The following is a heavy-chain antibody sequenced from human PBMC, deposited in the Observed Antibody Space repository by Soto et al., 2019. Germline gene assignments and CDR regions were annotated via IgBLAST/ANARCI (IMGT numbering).Heavy chain of an antibody. Sequence: SETLSLTCAVYGGSLSGYYWSWIRQPPGKGLEWIGEVNHSGSTNNNSSLKSRVTISVDTSKNQFSLKLSSVTAADTAVYYCARVGGGRNYYDGIGYYRLHDFDYWGQGTLVTVSS. J-gene: IGHJ4*02. CDR1: GGSLSGYY. CDR3: ARVGGGRNYYDGIGYYRLHDFDY. D-gene: IGHD3-22*01. V-gene: IGHV4-34*01. CDR2: VNHSGST.